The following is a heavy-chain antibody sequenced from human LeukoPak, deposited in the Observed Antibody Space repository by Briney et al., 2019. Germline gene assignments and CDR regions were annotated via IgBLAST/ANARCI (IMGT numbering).Heavy chain of an antibody. J-gene: IGHJ4*02. V-gene: IGHV4-4*02. CDR1: GGSISSGNW. Sequence: SGTLSLTCAVSGGSISSGNWWNWVRQSPGKGLEWIGEIYQSGTTTYNPSLKSRVTMSMDKSKNELSLRLTSVTAADTAVYFCAREGGCGGSCSAFDLWGQGTLVIVSS. CDR3: AREGGCGGSCSAFDL. D-gene: IGHD2-15*01. CDR2: IYQSGTT.